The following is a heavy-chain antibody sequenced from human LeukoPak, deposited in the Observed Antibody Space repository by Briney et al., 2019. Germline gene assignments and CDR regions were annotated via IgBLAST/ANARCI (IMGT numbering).Heavy chain of an antibody. V-gene: IGHV4-4*07. CDR1: GGFISSYY. CDR2: IYTSGST. CDR3: ARVTGLKGYYMDV. D-gene: IGHD4-23*01. J-gene: IGHJ6*03. Sequence: TSETLSLTCAVSGGFISSYYWSWIRQPAGKGLEWIGRIYTSGSTNYNPSLKSRVTMSVDTSKNQFSLKLSSVTAADTAVYYCARVTGLKGYYMDVWGKGTTVTVSS.